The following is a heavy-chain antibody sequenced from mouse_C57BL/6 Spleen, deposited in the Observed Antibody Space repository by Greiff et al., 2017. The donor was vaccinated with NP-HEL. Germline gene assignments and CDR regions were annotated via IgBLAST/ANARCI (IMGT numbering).Heavy chain of an antibody. CDR1: RYPFTSFD. V-gene: IGHV1-85*01. Sequence: VQLKQFGPELVKPGASVKVSCKASRYPFTSFDINRVMQRPGQGLEWIGWIYPRDGSNKYNWKFKGKATLTVDTSSSTAYKELHSLTSEDSAVYFCARRRLLSTGPFDYWGQGTTLTVSS. J-gene: IGHJ2*01. CDR3: ARRRLLSTGPFDY. D-gene: IGHD2-1*01. CDR2: IYPRDGSN.